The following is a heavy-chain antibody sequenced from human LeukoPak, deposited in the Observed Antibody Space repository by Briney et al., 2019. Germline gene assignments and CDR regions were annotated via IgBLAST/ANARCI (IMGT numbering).Heavy chain of an antibody. CDR1: GYTFTSYG. CDR3: ARGGTTMVRGVIISAIHDY. J-gene: IGHJ4*02. V-gene: IGHV1-18*01. CDR2: ISAYNGNT. Sequence: ASVKVSCKASGYTFTSYGISWVRQAPGQGLEWMGWISAYNGNTNYAQKLQGRVTMTTDTSTSTAYMELRSLRSDDTAVYYCARGGTTMVRGVIISAIHDYWGQGTLVTVSS. D-gene: IGHD3-10*01.